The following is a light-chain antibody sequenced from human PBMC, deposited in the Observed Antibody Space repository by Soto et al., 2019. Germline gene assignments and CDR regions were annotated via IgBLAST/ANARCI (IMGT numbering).Light chain of an antibody. CDR1: QSISSY. CDR2: AAS. Sequence: DIQMTQSPSSLSASVGDRVTITCRASQSISSYLNWYQQKPGKAPKLLIYAASSLQSGVPSRFSGSGIGTDFTLTISSLQPEDFATYYCQQSYSTPRTFGQGTKVDIK. J-gene: IGKJ1*01. CDR3: QQSYSTPRT. V-gene: IGKV1-39*01.